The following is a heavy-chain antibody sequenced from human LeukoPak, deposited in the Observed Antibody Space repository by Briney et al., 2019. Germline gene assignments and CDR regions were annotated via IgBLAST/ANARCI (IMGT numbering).Heavy chain of an antibody. D-gene: IGHD5-24*01. V-gene: IGHV4-39*06. J-gene: IGHJ4*02. CDR3: ARLRSGYNVFDS. CDR2: IYYSGST. Sequence: PSETLSLTCTVSGGSISRSSYYWGWIRQPPGKGLEWIGSIYYSGSTYYNPSLKSRVTISVDTSKNQFTLNLSSVTAADTAVYHCARLRSGYNVFDSWGQGTLVTVSS. CDR1: GGSISRSSYY.